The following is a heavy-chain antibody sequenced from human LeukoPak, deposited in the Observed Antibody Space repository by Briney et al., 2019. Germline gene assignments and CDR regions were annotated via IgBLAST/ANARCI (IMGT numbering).Heavy chain of an antibody. CDR2: ISISSGYI. CDR3: ARDRRDGYNWDAFDI. D-gene: IGHD5-24*01. CDR1: GFTFSSCT. J-gene: IGHJ3*02. V-gene: IGHV3-21*01. Sequence: TGGSLRLSCAASGFTFSSCTMNWVRQAPGKGLEWVSSISISSGYIAYADSLKGRFTVSRDNAKNSLFLQMSGLRAEDTAVYYCARDRRDGYNWDAFDIWGQGTMVTVSS.